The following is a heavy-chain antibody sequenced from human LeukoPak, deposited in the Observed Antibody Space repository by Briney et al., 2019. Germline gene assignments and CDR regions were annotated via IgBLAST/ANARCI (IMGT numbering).Heavy chain of an antibody. CDR1: GFTVSSND. V-gene: IGHV3-53*01. J-gene: IGHJ5*02. CDR3: ARSSPPHPA. D-gene: IGHD6-13*01. CDR2: IYSGGST. Sequence: GESLRLSCAASGFTVSSNDMSWVPQAPGKGLEGGSVIYSGGSTIYTDAVKGRFTITRDNSKNTVHLQMNSLSAEDTAVYYCARSSPPHPAWGQGILVTVSS.